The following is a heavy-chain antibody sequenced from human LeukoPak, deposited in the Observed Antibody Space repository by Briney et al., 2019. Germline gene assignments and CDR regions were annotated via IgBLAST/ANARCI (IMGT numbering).Heavy chain of an antibody. CDR1: GFTFSSFW. CDR2: MNIDGSEK. J-gene: IGHJ2*01. V-gene: IGHV3-7*01. Sequence: GGSLRLSCAASGFTFSSFWMGWVRQTPGKRLEWVANMNIDGSEKYYADSVKGRFSISRDNARNSVYLQMNSLRVDDTAVYYCARLMGGDHTGYFDLWGRGTLVTVSS. D-gene: IGHD2-21*02. CDR3: ARLMGGDHTGYFDL.